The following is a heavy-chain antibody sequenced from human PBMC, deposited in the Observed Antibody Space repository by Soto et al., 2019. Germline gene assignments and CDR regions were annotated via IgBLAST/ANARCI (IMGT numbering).Heavy chain of an antibody. CDR3: ARGPYGSAFYVGDY. J-gene: IGHJ4*02. V-gene: IGHV3-74*01. D-gene: IGHD6-19*01. CDR2: ISPDGSST. CDR1: EFTFRNYW. Sequence: DVQLVESGGALVQPGGSLRLPCEASEFTFRNYWMHWVRQVPGKGLVWVSRISPDGSSTSYADSVRGRFTISRDNAKNTLYLQMNSLRVEDTAGYYCARGPYGSAFYVGDYWGQGTLVTVSS.